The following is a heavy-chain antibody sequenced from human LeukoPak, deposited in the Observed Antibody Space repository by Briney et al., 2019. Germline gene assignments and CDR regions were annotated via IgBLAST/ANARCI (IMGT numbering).Heavy chain of an antibody. CDR1: GGSFSGYY. V-gene: IGHV4-34*01. Sequence: SETLSLTCAVYGGSFSGYYWSWIRQPPGKGLEWIGEINHGGSTNYNPSLKSRVTISVDTSKNQFSLKLSSVTAADTAVYYCARAQRPDYYDSSGCTVDYWGQGTLVTVSS. CDR2: INHGGST. CDR3: ARAQRPDYYDSSGCTVDY. J-gene: IGHJ4*02. D-gene: IGHD3-22*01.